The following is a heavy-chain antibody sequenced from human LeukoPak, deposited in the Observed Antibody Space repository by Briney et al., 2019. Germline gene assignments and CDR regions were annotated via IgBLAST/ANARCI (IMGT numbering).Heavy chain of an antibody. J-gene: IGHJ6*03. CDR1: GFTFNRYS. Sequence: GGSLRLSCAASGFTFNRYSMNWVHQAPGKGLEWVSSISSSSRYIYYADSVKGRFTISRDNAKNSLYLQMNSLRAEDTAVYYCARDREEDYYMDVWGKGTTVTVSS. CDR2: ISSSSRYI. V-gene: IGHV3-21*01. CDR3: ARDREEDYYMDV.